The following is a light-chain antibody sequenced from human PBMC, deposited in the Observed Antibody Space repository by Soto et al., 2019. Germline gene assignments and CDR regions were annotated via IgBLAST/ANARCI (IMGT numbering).Light chain of an antibody. CDR3: QQYYSYPRGIT. Sequence: AIRMTQSPSSLSASTGDRVTITCRASQGISSYLTWYQQKPGKAPKLLIYAASTLQSGVLSRFSGSGSGTDFTLTISCLQSEDFATYYCQQYYSYPRGITFGPGTKVDIK. V-gene: IGKV1-8*01. CDR2: AAS. CDR1: QGISSY. J-gene: IGKJ3*01.